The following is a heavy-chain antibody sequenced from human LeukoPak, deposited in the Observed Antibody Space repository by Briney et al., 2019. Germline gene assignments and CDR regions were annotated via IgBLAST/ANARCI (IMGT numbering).Heavy chain of an antibody. J-gene: IGHJ4*02. Sequence: GGSLRLSCAASGFTFSSYAMSWVRQAPGKGLEWVSAISGSGGSTYYADSVKGRFTISIDNSKNTLYLQMNSLRAEDTAVYYCAKVGGVIAAAGNFDYWGQGTLVTVSS. CDR1: GFTFSSYA. CDR3: AKVGGVIAAAGNFDY. CDR2: ISGSGGST. D-gene: IGHD6-13*01. V-gene: IGHV3-23*01.